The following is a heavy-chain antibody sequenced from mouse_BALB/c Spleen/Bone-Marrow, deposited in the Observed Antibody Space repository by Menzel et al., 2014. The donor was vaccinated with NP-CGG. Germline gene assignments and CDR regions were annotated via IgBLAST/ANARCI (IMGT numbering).Heavy chain of an antibody. CDR1: GFTFSSYT. Sequence: EVKLVESGGGLVKPGGSLKLSCAASGFTFSSYTMSWVRQTPEKRLEWVATISSGGSYTYYPDSVKGRFTISRGNAKNTLYLQMSSLKSEDTAMYYCTRDLYDGYSYYAMDYWGQGTSVTVSS. CDR2: ISSGGSYT. CDR3: TRDLYDGYSYYAMDY. V-gene: IGHV5-6-4*01. J-gene: IGHJ4*01. D-gene: IGHD2-3*01.